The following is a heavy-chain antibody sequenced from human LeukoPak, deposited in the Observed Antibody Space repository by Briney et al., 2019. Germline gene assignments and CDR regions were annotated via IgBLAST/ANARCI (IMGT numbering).Heavy chain of an antibody. CDR1: GFTFSSSY. CDR2: IDKNGVKT. V-gene: IGHV3-64D*06. J-gene: IGHJ4*02. Sequence: PGGSLRLSCSASGFTFSSSYTHWARQAPGKGLEYVSAIDKNGVKTFYTYSVKVRFTISRYTSKNTLFLQMSSLKAEDTAVYYYVVTPPVDYTCDYWGQGTLVTVSS. CDR3: VVTPPVDYTCDY. D-gene: IGHD4-11*01.